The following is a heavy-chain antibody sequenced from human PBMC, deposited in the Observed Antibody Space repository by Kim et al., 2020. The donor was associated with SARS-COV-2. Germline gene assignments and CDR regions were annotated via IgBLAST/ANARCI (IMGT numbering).Heavy chain of an antibody. CDR2: IGTAGDT. D-gene: IGHD6-13*01. V-gene: IGHV3-13*01. CDR3: ARVAYSSSWSIGYWYFDL. J-gene: IGHJ2*01. CDR1: GFTFSSYD. Sequence: GGSLRRSCAASGFTFSSYDMHWVRQATGKGLEWVSAIGTAGDTYYPGSVKGRFTISRENAKNSLYLQMNSLRAGDTAVYYCARVAYSSSWSIGYWYFDLWGRGTLVTVSS.